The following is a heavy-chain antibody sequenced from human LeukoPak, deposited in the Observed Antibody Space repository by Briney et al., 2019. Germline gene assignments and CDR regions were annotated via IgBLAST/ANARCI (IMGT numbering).Heavy chain of an antibody. V-gene: IGHV3-20*04. CDR1: GFTFDDYG. Sequence: GGSLRLSCAASGFTFDDYGMSWVRQAPGKGLEWVSGINWNGGSTGYADSVKGRFTISRDNAKNSLYLQMNSLRAEDTAFYYCARVPGRGYSMYYFDYWGQGTLVTVSS. J-gene: IGHJ4*02. CDR2: INWNGGST. CDR3: ARVPGRGYSMYYFDY. D-gene: IGHD5-18*01.